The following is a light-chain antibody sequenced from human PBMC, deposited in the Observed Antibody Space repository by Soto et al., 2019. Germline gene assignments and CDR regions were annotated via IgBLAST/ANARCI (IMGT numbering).Light chain of an antibody. CDR3: QQSYSTPQT. CDR1: QSISSY. Sequence: DIQMTQSPSSLSATVGDRVTIPCRASQSISSYLNWYQQKPGKAPKLLIYAASSLQSGVPSRFSGSGSGTDFTLTISSLQPEDFATYYCQQSYSTPQTFGQGTKV. CDR2: AAS. V-gene: IGKV1-39*01. J-gene: IGKJ1*01.